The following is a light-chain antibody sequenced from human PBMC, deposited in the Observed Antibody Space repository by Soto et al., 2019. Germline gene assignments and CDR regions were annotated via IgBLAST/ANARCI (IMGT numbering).Light chain of an antibody. CDR1: QSIRSF. CDR3: QQYDSYSLT. J-gene: IGKJ4*01. CDR2: DAS. V-gene: IGKV1-5*01. Sequence: DIQMTQSPSTLSASVGDRVTITCRASQSIRSFLAWYQQKPGKAPKLLISDASNLGSGVPSRFSGSGSGTEFTLTSSSLQPDDFATYYCQQYDSYSLTFGGGTKVEIK.